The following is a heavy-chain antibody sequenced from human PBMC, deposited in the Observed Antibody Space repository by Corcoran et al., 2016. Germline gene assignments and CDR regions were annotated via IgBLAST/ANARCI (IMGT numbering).Heavy chain of an antibody. V-gene: IGHV3-7*01. Sequence: EVQLVESGGGLVQPGGSLRLSCAASGFTFSSYWMNWVRQAPGKGLESVANIKPDGSYVFYMESVKGRFTVSRDNAKNSLYLQINSLRAEDTAIYSGARSAGYNIDFDYWGQGILVTVSS. CDR1: GFTFSSYW. D-gene: IGHD5-12*01. CDR2: IKPDGSYV. J-gene: IGHJ4*02. CDR3: ARSAGYNIDFDY.